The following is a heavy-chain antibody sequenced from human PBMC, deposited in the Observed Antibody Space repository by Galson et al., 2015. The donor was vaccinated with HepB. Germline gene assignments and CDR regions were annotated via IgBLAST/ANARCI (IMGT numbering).Heavy chain of an antibody. Sequence: SETLSLTCTVSGGSISSYYWSWIRQPAGKGLEWIGRIYTSGSTNYNPSLKSRVTMSVDTSKNQFSLKLSSVTAADTAVYYCARVPPNDYGDYSTLYYGMDVWGQGTTVTVSS. D-gene: IGHD4-17*01. J-gene: IGHJ6*02. CDR1: GGSISSYY. CDR3: ARVPPNDYGDYSTLYYGMDV. CDR2: IYTSGST. V-gene: IGHV4-4*07.